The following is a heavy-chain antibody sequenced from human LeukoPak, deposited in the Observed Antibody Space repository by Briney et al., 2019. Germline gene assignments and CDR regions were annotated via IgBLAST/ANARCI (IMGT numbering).Heavy chain of an antibody. Sequence: GGSLRLSCAASGFTVSNNYMSWVRQAPGKGLEWVSIIYSGGITYYADSVKGRFSISRDNSENTLYLQMNSLRAEDTAVYYCAKDLGYDNNFDYWGQGTLVTVSS. CDR1: GFTVSNNY. CDR2: IYSGGIT. D-gene: IGHD2-8*01. CDR3: AKDLGYDNNFDY. V-gene: IGHV3-53*01. J-gene: IGHJ4*02.